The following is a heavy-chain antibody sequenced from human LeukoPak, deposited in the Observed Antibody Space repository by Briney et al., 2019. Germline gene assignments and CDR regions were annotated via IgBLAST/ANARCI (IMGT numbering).Heavy chain of an antibody. CDR2: ISGSGGST. D-gene: IGHD6-6*01. J-gene: IGHJ4*02. CDR1: GFTFSSYA. V-gene: IGHV3-23*01. CDR3: AKEESYSSSPPVDY. Sequence: SGGSLRLSCAASGFTFSSYAMSWVRQAPGKGLEWVSAISGSGGSTYYADSVKGRFTISRDNSKNTLYLQMNSLRAEDTAVYYCAKEESYSSSPPVDYWGQGTLVTVSS.